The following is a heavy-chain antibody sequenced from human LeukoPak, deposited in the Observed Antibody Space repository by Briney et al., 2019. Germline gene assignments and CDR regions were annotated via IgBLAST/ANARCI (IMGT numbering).Heavy chain of an antibody. CDR1: GFTFSSYA. V-gene: IGHV3-30*04. J-gene: IGHJ4*02. D-gene: IGHD6-13*01. Sequence: PGRSLRLSCAASGFTFSSYAMHWVRQAPGKGLEWVAVISYDGSNKYYADSVKGRFTISRDNSKSTLYLQMNSLRAEDTAVYYCARDPIAAAALDYWGQGTLVTVSS. CDR3: ARDPIAAAALDY. CDR2: ISYDGSNK.